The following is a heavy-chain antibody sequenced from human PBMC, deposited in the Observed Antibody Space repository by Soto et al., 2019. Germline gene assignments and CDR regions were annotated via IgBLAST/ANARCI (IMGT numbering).Heavy chain of an antibody. CDR1: GYTFTSYG. J-gene: IGHJ5*02. Sequence: QVQLVQSGAEVKKPGASVKVSCKASGYTFTSYGISWVRQAPGQGRERMGWISAYNGNTNYSQKMQGRVTMTTDTSTSTAYMELRSLGSDDTAVDYCARLNWSWFDPWGQGTLVTVSS. CDR3: ARLNWSWFDP. CDR2: ISAYNGNT. V-gene: IGHV1-18*01.